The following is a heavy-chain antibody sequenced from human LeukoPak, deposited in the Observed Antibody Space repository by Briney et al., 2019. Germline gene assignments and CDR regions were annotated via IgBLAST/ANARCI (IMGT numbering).Heavy chain of an antibody. D-gene: IGHD3-22*01. J-gene: IGHJ4*02. CDR3: ARDRNLGTMIPSY. V-gene: IGHV1-2*02. CDR1: GYTFTGYY. CDR2: INPNSGGT. Sequence: GASVKVSCKASGYTFTGYYMHWVRQAPGQGREWMGWINPNSGGTNYAQKFQGRVTMTRDTSISAAYMELSRLRSDDTAVYYCARDRNLGTMIPSYWGQGTLVTVSS.